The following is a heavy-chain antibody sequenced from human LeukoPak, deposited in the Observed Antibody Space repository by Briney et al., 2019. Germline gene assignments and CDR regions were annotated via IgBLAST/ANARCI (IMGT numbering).Heavy chain of an antibody. Sequence: ASVKVSCKXSGYTFTSYYMHWVRQAPGQGLEWMGIINPSGGSTSYSQKFQGRVTMTRDTSTSTVYMELSSLRSEDTAVFYCARDSGLRFLEWLFDPWGQGTLVTVSS. CDR2: INPSGGST. J-gene: IGHJ5*02. CDR3: ARDSGLRFLEWLFDP. D-gene: IGHD3-3*01. CDR1: GYTFTSYY. V-gene: IGHV1-46*03.